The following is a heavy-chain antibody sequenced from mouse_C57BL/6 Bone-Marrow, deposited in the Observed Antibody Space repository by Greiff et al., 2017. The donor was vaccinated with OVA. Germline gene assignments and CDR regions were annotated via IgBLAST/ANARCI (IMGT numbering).Heavy chain of an antibody. CDR2: ISGGGGNT. CDR3: ARLRTWYFDV. CDR1: GFTFSSYT. V-gene: IGHV5-9*01. J-gene: IGHJ1*03. Sequence: EVKLMESGGGLVKPGGSLKLSCAASGFTFSSYTMYWVRQTPEKRLEWVATISGGGGNTYYPDSVKGRVTISRDNAKNTLYLQMSSLRSEDTALYYCARLRTWYFDVWGTGTTVTVSS.